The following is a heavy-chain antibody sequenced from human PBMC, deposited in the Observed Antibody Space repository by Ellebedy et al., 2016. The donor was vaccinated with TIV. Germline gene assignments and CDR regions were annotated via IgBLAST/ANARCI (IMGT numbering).Heavy chain of an antibody. V-gene: IGHV3-23*01. D-gene: IGHD3-16*02. CDR1: GFTFSSYA. J-gene: IGHJ4*02. CDR2: LSGSGGST. Sequence: GGSLRLSXPASGFTFSSYAMSWVRQAPGKGLEWVSALSGSGGSTYYADSVKGRFTISRDNSKNTLYLQMNSLRAEDTAVYYCAKDSMTMITFGGVIVGDFDYWGQGTLVTVSS. CDR3: AKDSMTMITFGGVIVGDFDY.